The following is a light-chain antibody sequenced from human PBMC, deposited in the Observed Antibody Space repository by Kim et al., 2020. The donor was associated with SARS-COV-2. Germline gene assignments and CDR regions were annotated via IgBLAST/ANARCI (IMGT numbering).Light chain of an antibody. CDR3: QQYDSVPLT. Sequence: DIQMTQSPSSLSASVGDRVTITCQASHDITNYLNWYQQKPGKAPKLLIYEASNLQTGVPSRFSGSGSGTDFTFTISSLQPEDVATYYCQQYDSVPLTFGGGTKLEIK. CDR1: HDITNY. V-gene: IGKV1-33*01. J-gene: IGKJ4*01. CDR2: EAS.